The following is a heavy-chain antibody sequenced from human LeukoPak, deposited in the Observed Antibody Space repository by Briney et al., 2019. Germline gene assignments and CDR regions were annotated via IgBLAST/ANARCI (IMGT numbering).Heavy chain of an antibody. V-gene: IGHV4-39*07. Sequence: SETLSLTCTVSGGSISNSSYYWGWIRQPPGKGLEWIGSIYYSGSTYYNPSLKSRVTISVDTSKNQFSLKLSSVTAADTAVYHCARDAPAKGVGSNYYYYMDVWGKGTTVTVSS. CDR3: ARDAPAKGVGSNYYYYMDV. CDR2: IYYSGST. D-gene: IGHD1-14*01. J-gene: IGHJ6*03. CDR1: GGSISNSSYY.